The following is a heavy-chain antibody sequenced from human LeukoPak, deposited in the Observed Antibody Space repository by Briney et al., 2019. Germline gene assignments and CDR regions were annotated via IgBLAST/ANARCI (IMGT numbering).Heavy chain of an antibody. CDR3: TTDYTYYDSSGYYYDSSDY. CDR1: GFTFSNAW. D-gene: IGHD3-22*01. V-gene: IGHV3-15*07. CDR2: IKSKTDGGTT. Sequence: GGSLRLSCAASGFTFSNAWMNWVRQASGKGLEWVGRIKSKTDGGTTDYAAPVKGRFTISRDDSKNTLYLQMNSLKTEDTAVYYCTTDYTYYDSSGYYYDSSDYWGQGTLVTVSS. J-gene: IGHJ4*02.